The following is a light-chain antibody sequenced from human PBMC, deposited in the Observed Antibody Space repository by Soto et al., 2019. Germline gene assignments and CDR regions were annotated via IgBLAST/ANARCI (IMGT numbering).Light chain of an antibody. V-gene: IGLV1-44*01. Sequence: QPVLTQPPSASGTPGQRVTISCSGSNSNIGSNTVNWYQQLPGTAPKLLIYSNNQRPSGVPGRFSDSKSGTSASLAISGLQSEDGADYYCASWDDSLNGVVFGGGTKLTVL. CDR2: SNN. J-gene: IGLJ2*01. CDR1: NSNIGSNT. CDR3: ASWDDSLNGVV.